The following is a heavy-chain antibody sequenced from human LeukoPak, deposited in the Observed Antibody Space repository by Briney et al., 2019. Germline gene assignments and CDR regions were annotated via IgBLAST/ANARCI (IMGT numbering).Heavy chain of an antibody. J-gene: IGHJ4*02. CDR3: ARDEGPATMVRGVIITLIDY. V-gene: IGHV3-30*03. Sequence: GGSLRLSCAASGFTFSSYGMHWVRQAPGKGLEWVAVISYDGSNKYYADSVKGRFTISRDNSKNTLYLQMNSLRAEDTAVYYCARDEGPATMVRGVIITLIDYWGQGTLVTVSS. CDR2: ISYDGSNK. D-gene: IGHD3-10*01. CDR1: GFTFSSYG.